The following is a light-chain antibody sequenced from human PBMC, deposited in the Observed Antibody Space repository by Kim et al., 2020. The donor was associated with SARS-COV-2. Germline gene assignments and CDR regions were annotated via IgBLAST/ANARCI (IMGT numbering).Light chain of an antibody. CDR3: QQYNSYPWT. J-gene: IGKJ1*01. CDR2: KAS. V-gene: IGKV1-5*03. CDR1: QSISGW. Sequence: ASVGDRVTITCRARQSISGWLAWYQQKPGKAPKLLIYKASSLESGVPSRFSGSGSGTEFTLTVSSLQPDDFATYYCQQYNSYPWTFGQGTKVDIK.